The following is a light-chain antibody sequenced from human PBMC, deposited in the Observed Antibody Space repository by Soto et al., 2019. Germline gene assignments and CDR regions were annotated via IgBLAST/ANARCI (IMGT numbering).Light chain of an antibody. CDR2: GAS. CDR3: QQYSNWPPWT. J-gene: IGKJ1*01. Sequence: IVLARSPVTLALSPGDRATLSCRASQTISSSLAWYQQKPGQPPRLLIFGASNRATGVPARFSGSGSGTEFTLTISSLQSEDFVVYYCQQYSNWPPWTFGQGTKVDIK. V-gene: IGKV3-15*01. CDR1: QTISSS.